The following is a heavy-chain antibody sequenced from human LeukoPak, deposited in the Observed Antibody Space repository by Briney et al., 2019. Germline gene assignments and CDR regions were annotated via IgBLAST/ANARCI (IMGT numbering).Heavy chain of an antibody. CDR3: AKDIDPKDYDFWSGYYRHPLYYCGMDV. D-gene: IGHD3-3*01. CDR1: GFTFDDYA. Sequence: SLRLSCAASGFTFDDYAMHWVRQAPRKALEWASGICWSSGSIGYADSVKGRFTIARDNAKNSLYLQMNSLRAEDAALYYCAKDIDPKDYDFWSGYYRHPLYYCGMDVGGQGTTVTVSS. V-gene: IGHV3-9*01. J-gene: IGHJ6*01. CDR2: ICWSSGSI.